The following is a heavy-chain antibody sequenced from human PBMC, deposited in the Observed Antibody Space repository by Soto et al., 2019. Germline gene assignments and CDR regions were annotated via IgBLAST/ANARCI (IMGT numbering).Heavy chain of an antibody. D-gene: IGHD3-3*01. CDR3: AKDRCITIFGVVTRLLFDY. CDR2: ISGSGGST. CDR1: GFTFSSYA. V-gene: IGHV3-23*01. J-gene: IGHJ4*02. Sequence: GGSLRLSCAASGFTFSSYAMSWVRQAPGKGLEWVSAISGSGGSTYYADSVKGRFTISRDNSKNTLYLQMNSLRAEDTAVYYCAKDRCITIFGVVTRLLFDYWGQGTLVTVSS.